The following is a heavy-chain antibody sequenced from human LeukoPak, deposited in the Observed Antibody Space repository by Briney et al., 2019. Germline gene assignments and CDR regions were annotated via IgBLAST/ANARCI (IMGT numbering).Heavy chain of an antibody. D-gene: IGHD4-17*01. V-gene: IGHV4-34*01. Sequence: PSETLSLTCAVYGGSFSGYYWSWIRQPPGKGLEWIGEFNHSGSTNYNPSLKSRVTISVDTSKNQFSLKLSSVTAADTAVYYCARRRYDYGDYRRYYYYGMDVWGQGTTVTVSS. CDR3: ARRRYDYGDYRRYYYYGMDV. CDR2: FNHSGST. CDR1: GGSFSGYY. J-gene: IGHJ6*02.